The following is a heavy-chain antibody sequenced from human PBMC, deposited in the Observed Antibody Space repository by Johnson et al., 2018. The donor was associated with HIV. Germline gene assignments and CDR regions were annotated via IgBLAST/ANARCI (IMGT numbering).Heavy chain of an antibody. V-gene: IGHV3-53*01. CDR2: FYSGGST. J-gene: IGHJ3*02. CDR1: GFTVSSNY. D-gene: IGHD3-10*01. CDR3: ARDVSVRAFDI. Sequence: VQLVESGGGLVQPGGSLRLSCVASGFTVSSNYMSWVRQAPGKGLEWVSVFYSGGSTYYADSVKGRFTISRDNSKNTLYLQMNSLRAEDTAVYYCARDVSVRAFDIWGQGTMVTVSS.